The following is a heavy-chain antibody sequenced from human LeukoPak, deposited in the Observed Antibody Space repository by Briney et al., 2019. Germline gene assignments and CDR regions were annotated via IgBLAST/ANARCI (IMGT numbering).Heavy chain of an antibody. CDR1: GYTFTGYY. CDR3: ARGDVDTAMVTPDY. V-gene: IGHV1-2*02. CDR2: INPSSGGT. J-gene: IGHJ4*02. Sequence: GASVKVSCKASGYTFTGYYMHWVRQAPGHGLEWMGWINPSSGGTNNEQKFQGRVTMTRDTSISTAYMELSRLRFDDTAVYYCARGDVDTAMVTPDYWGQGTLVTVSS. D-gene: IGHD5-18*01.